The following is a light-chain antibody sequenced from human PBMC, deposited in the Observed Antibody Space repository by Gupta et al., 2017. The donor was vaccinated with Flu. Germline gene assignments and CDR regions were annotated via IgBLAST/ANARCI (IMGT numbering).Light chain of an antibody. V-gene: IGLV2-8*01. CDR1: FSDIGGYNL. J-gene: IGLJ1*01. Sequence: QSALTPPPSPSGSPGQSVPISCAGTFSDIGGYNLVSWYQQFPGKVPKLMIYEVHKRPSGGPDRCSGSKCGNTAALTVSGRQAEDEADYYCSADAGANNVYVFVTGANVTVL. CDR2: EVH. CDR3: SADAGANNVYV.